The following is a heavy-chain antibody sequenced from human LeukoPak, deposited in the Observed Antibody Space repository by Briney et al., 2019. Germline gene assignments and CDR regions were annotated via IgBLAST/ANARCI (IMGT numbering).Heavy chain of an antibody. J-gene: IGHJ4*02. V-gene: IGHV3-23*01. CDR3: AKGPGIAVAGPMN. D-gene: IGHD6-19*01. Sequence: GGSLRLSCAASGFTFSSYAMSWVRQAPGRGLEWVSAISGSGGSTYYADSVKGRITISRDNSKNTLYLQMNSLRAEDTAVYYCAKGPGIAVAGPMNWGQGTLVTVSS. CDR2: ISGSGGST. CDR1: GFTFSSYA.